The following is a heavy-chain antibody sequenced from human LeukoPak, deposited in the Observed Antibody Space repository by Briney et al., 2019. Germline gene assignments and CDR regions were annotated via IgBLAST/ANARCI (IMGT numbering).Heavy chain of an antibody. CDR1: GFTFSSYA. CDR3: AKEGSSSFYYYYYMDV. CDR2: ITGSGGST. D-gene: IGHD6-6*01. J-gene: IGHJ6*03. Sequence: GGSLRLSCTASGFTFSSYAMSWVRQAPGKGLEWVSAITGSGGSTYNADSVKGRFTISRDNSKNTLYLQMNSLRAEDTAVYYCAKEGSSSFYYYYYMDVWGKGTTVTVSS. V-gene: IGHV3-23*01.